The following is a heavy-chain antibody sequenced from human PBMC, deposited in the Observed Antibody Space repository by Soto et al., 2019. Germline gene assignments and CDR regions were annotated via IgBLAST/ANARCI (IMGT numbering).Heavy chain of an antibody. V-gene: IGHV3-23*01. D-gene: IGHD3-10*01. CDR1: GFTFGSYA. Sequence: EVQLLESGGGLIQPGESLRLSCAPSGFTFGSYAMNWVRQAPGKGLEWVSTISSTGDSTYYADSVKGRFTISRDNSKNTLSLQMNSLRAEDTAVYYCANLLLWFGEENFDCLGQGTLVTVSS. CDR3: ANLLLWFGEENFDC. J-gene: IGHJ4*02. CDR2: ISSTGDST.